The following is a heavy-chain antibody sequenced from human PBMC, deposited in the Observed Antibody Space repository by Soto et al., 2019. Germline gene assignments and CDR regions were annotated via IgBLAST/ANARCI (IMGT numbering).Heavy chain of an antibody. J-gene: IGHJ4*02. V-gene: IGHV3-33*01. Sequence: PGGSLRLSCAASGFTFSSYGMHWVRQAPGKGLEWVAVIWYDGSNKYYADSVKGRFTISRDNSKNTLYLQMNSLRAEDTAVYYCAREVFPDGLENYYDSSGYLDYWGQGTXVTVSS. D-gene: IGHD3-22*01. CDR1: GFTFSSYG. CDR3: AREVFPDGLENYYDSSGYLDY. CDR2: IWYDGSNK.